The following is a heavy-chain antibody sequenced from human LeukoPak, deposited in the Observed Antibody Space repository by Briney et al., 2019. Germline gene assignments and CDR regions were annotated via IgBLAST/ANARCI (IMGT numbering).Heavy chain of an antibody. D-gene: IGHD2-15*01. CDR3: ARGGGYCSGGKCHTLDS. CDR2: IYDSD. CDR1: GASIASSSFY. Sequence: PSETLSLTCTVSGASIASSSFYWSWLRQSPGKGLEFIGNIYDSDLYNPSLRSRVTISVDTSKNQFSLRLSSATAADTAIYYCARGGGYCSGGKCHTLDSWGQGTLVTVSS. V-gene: IGHV4-39*07. J-gene: IGHJ4*02.